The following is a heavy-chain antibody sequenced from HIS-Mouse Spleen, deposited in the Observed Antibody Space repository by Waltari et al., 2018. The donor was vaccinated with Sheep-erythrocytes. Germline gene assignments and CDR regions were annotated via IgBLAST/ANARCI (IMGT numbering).Heavy chain of an antibody. CDR1: GFTFSIYA. D-gene: IGHD6-6*01. CDR3: ARGGQYSSPLHAFDI. CDR2: ISYDGINK. V-gene: IGHV3-30*04. Sequence: QVQLVESGGGVVQPGRSLRLSCAASGFTFSIYAMHWVRQAPGKGLEWVAVISYDGINKYYADSVKGRFTISRDNSKNTLYLQMNSLRAEDTAVYYCARGGQYSSPLHAFDIWGQGTMVTVSS. J-gene: IGHJ3*02.